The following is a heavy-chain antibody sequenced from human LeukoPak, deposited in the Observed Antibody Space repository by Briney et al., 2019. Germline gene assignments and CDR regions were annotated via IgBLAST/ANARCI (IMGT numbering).Heavy chain of an antibody. D-gene: IGHD3-9*01. CDR2: ISPFNSYT. CDR1: GYTFTSYG. V-gene: IGHV1-18*01. Sequence: GASVKVSCKTSGYTFTSYGFSWVRQTPGQRLEWMGWISPFNSYTIYAQKFQGRVTMTTDTSTTTAYLSLRSLRSDDTAVYYCARAPGYFVWSYFDYWGQGTLVTVSA. CDR3: ARAPGYFVWSYFDY. J-gene: IGHJ4*02.